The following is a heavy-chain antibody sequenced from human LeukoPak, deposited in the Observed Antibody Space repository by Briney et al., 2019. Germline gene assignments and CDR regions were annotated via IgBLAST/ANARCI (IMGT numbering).Heavy chain of an antibody. D-gene: IGHD3-22*01. CDR3: AIMHGYYDGSGFWVQ. Sequence: GGSLRLSCAASGFTFSSYEMNWVRQAPGKGLEWVSYISSSGTTIYYADSVKGRFTISRDNAKDSLYLQMNSLRDEDTGVYYCAIMHGYYDGSGFWVQWGQGTLVTVSS. V-gene: IGHV3-48*03. J-gene: IGHJ4*02. CDR1: GFTFSSYE. CDR2: ISSSGTTI.